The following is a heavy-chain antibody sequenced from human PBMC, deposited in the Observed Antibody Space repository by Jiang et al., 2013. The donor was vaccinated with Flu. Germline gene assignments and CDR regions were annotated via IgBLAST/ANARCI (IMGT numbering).Heavy chain of an antibody. CDR3: ARIPYSSGWYEGTGFDY. Sequence: PTQTLTLTCTFSGFSLSTSGMCVSWIRQPPGKALEWLALIDWDDDKYYSTSLKTRLTISKDTSKNQVVLTMTNMDPVDTATYYCARIPYSSGWYEGTGFDYWGQGTLVTVSS. J-gene: IGHJ4*02. D-gene: IGHD6-19*01. CDR1: GFSLSTSGMC. CDR2: IDWDDDK. V-gene: IGHV2-70*01.